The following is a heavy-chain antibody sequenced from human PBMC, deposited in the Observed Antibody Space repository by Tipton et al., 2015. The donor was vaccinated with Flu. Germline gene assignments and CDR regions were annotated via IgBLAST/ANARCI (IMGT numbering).Heavy chain of an antibody. CDR2: IKQDGSEK. Sequence: SLRLSCAASGFTFSSYWMNWVRQAPGKGLEWVANIKQDGSEKYYVDSVKGRFTISRDNAQKSLSLQMNSLRAEDTALYYCVRAVGGAAALWGQGTMVTVSS. V-gene: IGHV3-7*03. CDR1: GFTFSSYW. D-gene: IGHD6-13*01. CDR3: VRAVGGAAAL. J-gene: IGHJ3*01.